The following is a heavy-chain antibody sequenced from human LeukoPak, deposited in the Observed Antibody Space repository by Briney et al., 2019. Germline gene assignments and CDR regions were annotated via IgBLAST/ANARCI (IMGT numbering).Heavy chain of an antibody. D-gene: IGHD3-22*01. Sequence: SETLSLTCTVSGGSISSSSYYWGWIRQPPGKGLEGIGSIYYSGSTYYNPSLKSRVTISVDTSKNQFSLKLSSVTAADTAVYYCARGHYHDSSRFARGNWFDPWGQGTLVTVSS. V-gene: IGHV4-39*07. CDR1: GGSISSSSYY. J-gene: IGHJ5*02. CDR2: IYYSGST. CDR3: ARGHYHDSSRFARGNWFDP.